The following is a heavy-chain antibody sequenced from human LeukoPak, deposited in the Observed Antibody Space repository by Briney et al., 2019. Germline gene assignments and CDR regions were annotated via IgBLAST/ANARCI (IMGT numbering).Heavy chain of an antibody. D-gene: IGHD3-10*01. CDR2: INHSGST. CDR3: ARGLRDYYGSGSYFSIPGNY. V-gene: IGHV4-34*01. CDR1: GGSFSGYY. Sequence: SETLSLTCAVYGGSFSGYYWSWIRQPPGKGLEWIGEINHSGSTNHNPSLKSRVTISVDTSKNQFSLKLSSVTAADTAVYYCARGLRDYYGSGSYFSIPGNYWGQGTLVTVSS. J-gene: IGHJ4*02.